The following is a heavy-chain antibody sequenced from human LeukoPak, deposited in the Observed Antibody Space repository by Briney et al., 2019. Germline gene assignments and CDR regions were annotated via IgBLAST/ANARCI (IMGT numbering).Heavy chain of an antibody. CDR1: GGTLRRHT. CDR2: IISMMGIA. J-gene: IGHJ4*02. Sequence: SVKVSCKASGGTLRRHTITWVRQAPGQGLEWMGRIISMMGIANYAQKFQGRVTITADTSTDTAYMDLISLRSEDTAVYYCASRSHKTIVGADTREVGDYWGQRTLVTVSS. V-gene: IGHV1-69*02. CDR3: ASRSHKTIVGADTREVGDY. D-gene: IGHD6-19*01.